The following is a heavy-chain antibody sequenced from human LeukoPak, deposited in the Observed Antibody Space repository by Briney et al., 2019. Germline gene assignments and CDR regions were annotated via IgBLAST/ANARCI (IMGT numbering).Heavy chain of an antibody. Sequence: RGSLRLSCAASGFTVSSNYMSWVRQAPGKGLEWVSVIYSGGSTYYADSVKGRFTISRDNSKNTLYLQMNSLRAEDTAVYYCARGPPLFGEHYYYYGMDVWGQGTTVTVS. CDR2: IYSGGST. J-gene: IGHJ6*02. V-gene: IGHV3-66*02. CDR3: ARGPPLFGEHYYYYGMDV. D-gene: IGHD3-10*01. CDR1: GFTVSSNY.